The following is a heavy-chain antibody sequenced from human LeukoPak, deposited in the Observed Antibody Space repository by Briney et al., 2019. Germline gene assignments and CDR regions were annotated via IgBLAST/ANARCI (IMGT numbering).Heavy chain of an antibody. CDR1: GYTFTSYG. CDR2: ISAYNGNT. J-gene: IGHJ3*02. CDR3: ARGFTHRMYYSQGGDAFDI. D-gene: IGHD3-10*01. V-gene: IGHV1-18*01. Sequence: ASVKVSCKASGYTFTSYGISWVRQAPGQGLEWMGWISAYNGNTNYPQKFQGRATMTTDTSTSTAYMELRSLRSDDTAVYYCARGFTHRMYYSQGGDAFDIWGQGTMVTVSS.